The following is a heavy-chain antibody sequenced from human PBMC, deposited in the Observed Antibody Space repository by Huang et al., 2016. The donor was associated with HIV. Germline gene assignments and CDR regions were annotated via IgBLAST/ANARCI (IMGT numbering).Heavy chain of an antibody. V-gene: IGHV4-30-4*08. D-gene: IGHD5-18*01. CDR1: GRSISSGGHY. CDR3: ARGLWAMVEGSFYFDY. Sequence: QVQLQESGPGLVKPSQTLSLTCSVSGRSISSGGHYWSWIRQSPGRGLEWIGCIYYSGTTRYNPSLKSRVSISVATSKNQFSLKLTSVTAADTAVYYCARGLWAMVEGSFYFDYWGQGTLVTVSS. J-gene: IGHJ4*02. CDR2: IYYSGTT.